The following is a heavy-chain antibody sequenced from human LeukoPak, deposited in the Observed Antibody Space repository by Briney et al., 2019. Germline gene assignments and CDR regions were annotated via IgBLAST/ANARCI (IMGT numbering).Heavy chain of an antibody. CDR1: GFTFSSYS. CDR3: ARDRDKFDY. V-gene: IGHV3-21*01. CDR2: ISRSSSYI. J-gene: IGHJ4*02. D-gene: IGHD2-15*01. Sequence: GGSLRLSCAASGFTFSSYSMNWVRQAPGKGLEWVSSISRSSSYIYYGDSVKGRFTISRDNAKNSLYLQMNSLRAEDTAVYYCARDRDKFDYWGQGTLVTVSS.